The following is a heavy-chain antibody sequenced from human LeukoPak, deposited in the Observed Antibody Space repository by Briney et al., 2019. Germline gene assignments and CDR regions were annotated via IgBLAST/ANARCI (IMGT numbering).Heavy chain of an antibody. CDR1: GGSISSANYY. J-gene: IGHJ4*02. D-gene: IGHD1-14*01. V-gene: IGHV4-39*01. CDR2: IYYSGST. Sequence: SETLSLTCAVSGGSISSANYYWGWIRQPPGKGLEWIGSIYYSGSTYYNSSLKSRVTISVDTSKNQFSLKLSSVTAADTAVYYCARGNHAAFFDYWGQGTLVTVSS. CDR3: ARGNHAAFFDY.